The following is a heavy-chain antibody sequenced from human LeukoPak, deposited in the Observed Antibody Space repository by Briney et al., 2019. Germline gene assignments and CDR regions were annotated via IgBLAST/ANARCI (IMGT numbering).Heavy chain of an antibody. D-gene: IGHD1-26*01. J-gene: IGHJ3*02. CDR1: GFTFSIYG. CDR2: IWYDGSDK. Sequence: GGSLRLSCAASGFTFSIYGMHWVRQAPGKGLEWVALIWYDGSDKYYADSVKGRFTISRDNSKNTLYLQMNNLGAEDTAMYYCARVVLGVVGTTYDAFDIWGQGAMVTVSS. V-gene: IGHV3-33*01. CDR3: ARVVLGVVGTTYDAFDI.